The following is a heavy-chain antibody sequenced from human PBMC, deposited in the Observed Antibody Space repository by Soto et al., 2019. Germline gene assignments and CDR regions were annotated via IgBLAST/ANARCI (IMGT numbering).Heavy chain of an antibody. D-gene: IGHD2-2*01. V-gene: IGHV3-23*01. J-gene: IGHJ4*02. Sequence: EVHLLESGGALVQPGGSLRLSCAASGFTFISSAMNWVRQAPGKGLEWVSIIGAGGANIYYADSVKGRFTLSRDDSKNTVYLQMNTLRADDTATYYCVFHFNTYQSYSWGQGTQVIVSS. CDR1: GFTFISSA. CDR2: IGAGGANI. CDR3: VFHFNTYQSYS.